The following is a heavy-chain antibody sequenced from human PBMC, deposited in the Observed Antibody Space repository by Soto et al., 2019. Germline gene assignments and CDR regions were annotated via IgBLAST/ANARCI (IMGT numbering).Heavy chain of an antibody. V-gene: IGHV4-39*07. CDR2: IYYSGST. D-gene: IGHD2-15*01. CDR1: GGSISSSSYY. Sequence: SETLSLTCTVSGGSISSSSYYWGWIRQPPGKGLEWIGNIYYSGSTYYNPSLKSRVTISVDKSKNQFSLKLSSVTAADTAVYYCARAGLKSWFDPWGQGTLVTVSS. J-gene: IGHJ5*02. CDR3: ARAGLKSWFDP.